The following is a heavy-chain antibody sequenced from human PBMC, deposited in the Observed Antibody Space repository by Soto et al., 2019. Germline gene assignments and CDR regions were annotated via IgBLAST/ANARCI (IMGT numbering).Heavy chain of an antibody. V-gene: IGHV4-34*01. CDR2: INHSGST. D-gene: IGHD6-13*01. CDR1: GGSFSGYY. J-gene: IGHJ6*02. CDR3: ARNRRYSSSLLAPMDV. Sequence: QVQLQQWGAGLLKPSETLSLTCAVYGGSFSGYYWSWIRQPPGKGLEWIGAINHSGSTNYNPSLKSRVTISVDTSKNQFFLKRSSVTAADTAVYYCARNRRYSSSLLAPMDVWGQGTTVTVSS.